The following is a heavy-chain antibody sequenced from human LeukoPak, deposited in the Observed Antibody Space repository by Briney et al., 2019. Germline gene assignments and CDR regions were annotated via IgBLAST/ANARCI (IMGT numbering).Heavy chain of an antibody. J-gene: IGHJ6*03. D-gene: IGHD6-25*01. CDR2: IYSGGST. V-gene: IGHV3-66*01. Sequence: GGSLRLSCASSGFTVSSNYMSWVRQAPGKGLEWVSVIYSGGSTYYADSVKGRFTISRDNSKNTLYLQMNSLRAEDTAVYYCARAADYYYYYMDVWGKGTTVTISS. CDR3: ARAADYYYYYMDV. CDR1: GFTVSSNY.